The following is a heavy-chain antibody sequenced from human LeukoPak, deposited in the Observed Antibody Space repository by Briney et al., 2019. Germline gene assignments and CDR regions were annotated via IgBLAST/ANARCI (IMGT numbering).Heavy chain of an antibody. D-gene: IGHD1-26*01. V-gene: IGHV3-23*01. Sequence: PGRSLRLSCAASGFTFDDYAMHRVRQAPGKGLEWVSAISGSGGSTYYADSVKGRFTISRDNSKNTLYLQMSSLRAEDTAVYYCAKDLRFIVGTIDYWGQGTLVIVSS. J-gene: IGHJ4*02. CDR1: GFTFDDYA. CDR2: ISGSGGST. CDR3: AKDLRFIVGTIDY.